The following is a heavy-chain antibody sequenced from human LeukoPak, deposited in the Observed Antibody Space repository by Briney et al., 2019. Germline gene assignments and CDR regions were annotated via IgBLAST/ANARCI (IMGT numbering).Heavy chain of an antibody. CDR3: ARVLAGTTGWFDP. CDR1: GFTFSSYS. D-gene: IGHD1-1*01. Sequence: GGSLRLSCAASGFTFSSYSMNWVRQAPGRGLEWVSYISSSGSTIYYADSVKGRFTISRDNAKNSLYLQMNSLRAEDTAVYYCARVLAGTTGWFDPWGQGTLVTVSS. J-gene: IGHJ5*02. CDR2: ISSSGSTI. V-gene: IGHV3-48*04.